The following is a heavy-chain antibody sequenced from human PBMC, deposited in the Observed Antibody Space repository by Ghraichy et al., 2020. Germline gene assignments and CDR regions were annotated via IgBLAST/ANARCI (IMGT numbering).Heavy chain of an antibody. Sequence: SETLSLTCTVSGGSISSSSYYWGWIRQPPGKGLEWIGSIYYSGSTYYNPSLKSRVTISVDTSKNQFSLKLSSVTAADTAVYYCARQEVGSGSGTPGDAFDIWGQGTMVTVSS. J-gene: IGHJ3*02. D-gene: IGHD3-10*01. V-gene: IGHV4-39*01. CDR1: GGSISSSSYY. CDR3: ARQEVGSGSGTPGDAFDI. CDR2: IYYSGST.